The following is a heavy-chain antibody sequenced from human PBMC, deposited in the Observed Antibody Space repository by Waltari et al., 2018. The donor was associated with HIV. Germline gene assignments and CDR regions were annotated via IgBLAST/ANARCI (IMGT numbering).Heavy chain of an antibody. CDR2: MSYRGST. CDR1: AGSMTSSSYY. Sequence: QLQLQESGPGLVQSSATLSLTCTVSAGSMTSSSYYWGWIRQPPGKGLEWIGSMSYRGSTYHNPSLRSRLTISVDTSKNQFSLKLTSVTAADTAVYYCARSFSGYSNYFDPWGQGTLVTVSS. CDR3: ARSFSGYSNYFDP. J-gene: IGHJ5*02. V-gene: IGHV4-39*01. D-gene: IGHD4-4*01.